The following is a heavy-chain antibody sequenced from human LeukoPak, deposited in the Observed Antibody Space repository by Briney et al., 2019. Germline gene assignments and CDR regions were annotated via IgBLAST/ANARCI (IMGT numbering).Heavy chain of an antibody. J-gene: IGHJ4*02. CDR3: ARAGNIRFDY. D-gene: IGHD1/OR15-1a*01. Sequence: GGSLRLSCAASGFTFTDYAMTWVRQAPGKGLEWVSSISASGVMTYYADSVKGRFTVSRDNSKNSLYLQMNSLRAEDTAVYYCARAGNIRFDYWGQGTLVTVSS. V-gene: IGHV3-23*01. CDR1: GFTFTDYA. CDR2: ISASGVMT.